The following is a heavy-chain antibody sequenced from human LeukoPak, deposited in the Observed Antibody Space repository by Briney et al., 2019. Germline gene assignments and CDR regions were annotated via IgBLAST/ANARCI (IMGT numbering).Heavy chain of an antibody. Sequence: PSETLSLTCTVSGGSISSYYWSWIRQPPGKGLEWIGYIYYSGSTNYNPSLKSRVTISVDTSKNQFSLKLSSVTAADTAVYYCASQGESGYYRPWGQGTLVTVSS. CDR3: ASQGESGYYRP. CDR1: GGSISSYY. D-gene: IGHD3-3*01. V-gene: IGHV4-59*08. J-gene: IGHJ5*02. CDR2: IYYSGST.